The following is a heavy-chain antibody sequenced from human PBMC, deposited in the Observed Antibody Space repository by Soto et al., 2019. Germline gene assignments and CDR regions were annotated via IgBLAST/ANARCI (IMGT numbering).Heavy chain of an antibody. J-gene: IGHJ4*02. CDR1: GYTFTGYY. V-gene: IGHV1-2*04. CDR3: ARVRSSSWYDY. Sequence: GASVKLSCKASGYTFTGYYMHWVRQAPGQGLEWMGWINPNSGGTNYAQKFQGWVTMTRDTSISTAYMELSRLRSDDTAVYYCARVRSSSWYDYWGQGTLVTVSS. CDR2: INPNSGGT. D-gene: IGHD6-13*01.